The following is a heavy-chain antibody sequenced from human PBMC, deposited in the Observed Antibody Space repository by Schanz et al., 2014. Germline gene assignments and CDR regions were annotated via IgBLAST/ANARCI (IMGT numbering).Heavy chain of an antibody. D-gene: IGHD3-10*02. CDR2: IYSSGST. V-gene: IGHV4-59*01. Sequence: QVQLQESGPGLVKPSETLSLTCTVSGGSISSFKWSWIRQPPGKGLEYIGYIYSSGSTNYNPSLESRVTMSVDTSKNQFSLKLSSVTAADTAVYYCARDKVTTLGYYGMDVWGQGTTVTVSS. CDR3: ARDKVTTLGYYGMDV. CDR1: GGSISSFK. J-gene: IGHJ6*02.